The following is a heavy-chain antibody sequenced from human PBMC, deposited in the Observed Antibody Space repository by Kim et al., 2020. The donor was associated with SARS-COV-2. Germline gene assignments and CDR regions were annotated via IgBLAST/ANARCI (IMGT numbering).Heavy chain of an antibody. D-gene: IGHD3-10*01. CDR2: VYHTGET. J-gene: IGHJ4*02. CDR3: TRVSVDGAVAPGSFDS. Sequence: SETLSLTCSVSGDSIRSRDSPFFWGWIRQPPGKGLEWVGHVYHTGETYYNSSLESRLTISVDTSENQFSLHLTSVTAADTAVYFCTRVSVDGAVAPGSFDSWGQGTLVTVSS. CDR1: GDSIRSRDSPFF. V-gene: IGHV4-39*02.